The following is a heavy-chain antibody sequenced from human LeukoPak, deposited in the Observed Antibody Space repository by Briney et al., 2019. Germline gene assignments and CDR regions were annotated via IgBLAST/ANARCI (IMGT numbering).Heavy chain of an antibody. CDR3: ASSLDYYDSSGYFDY. Sequence: ASVKVSCKASGGTFSSYAISWVRQAPGQGLEWMGGIIPIFGTANYAQKFQGRVTITADKSTSTAYMELSSLRSEDTAVYYCASSLDYYDSSGYFDYWGQGTLVTASS. CDR2: IIPIFGTA. J-gene: IGHJ4*02. CDR1: GGTFSSYA. D-gene: IGHD3-22*01. V-gene: IGHV1-69*06.